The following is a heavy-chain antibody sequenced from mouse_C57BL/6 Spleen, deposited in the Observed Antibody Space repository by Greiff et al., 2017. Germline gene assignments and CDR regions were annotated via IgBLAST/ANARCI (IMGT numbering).Heavy chain of an antibody. V-gene: IGHV1-53*01. CDR1: GYTFTSYW. J-gene: IGHJ4*01. CDR3: AKGTYYGSSHYAMDY. D-gene: IGHD1-1*01. Sequence: QVQLKQSGTELVKPGASVKLSCKASGYTFTSYWMHWVKQRPGQGLEWIGNINPSNGGTNYNEKFKSKATLTVDKSSSTAYMQLSSLTSEDSAVYYCAKGTYYGSSHYAMDYWGQGTSVTVSS. CDR2: INPSNGGT.